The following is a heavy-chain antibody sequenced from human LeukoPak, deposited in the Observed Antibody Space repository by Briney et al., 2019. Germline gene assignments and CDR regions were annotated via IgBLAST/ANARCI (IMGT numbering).Heavy chain of an antibody. CDR1: GFTFTNYW. Sequence: GGSLRLSCAASGFTFTNYWMSWVRQAPGKGLEWVANIKEDGSDTHYVDSVKGRFTTSRDNAKNSLYLQMTSLRAEDTAVYFCGRINYSDYAWGQGTLVTVSS. J-gene: IGHJ5*02. D-gene: IGHD4-11*01. CDR3: GRINYSDYA. CDR2: IKEDGSDT. V-gene: IGHV3-7*01.